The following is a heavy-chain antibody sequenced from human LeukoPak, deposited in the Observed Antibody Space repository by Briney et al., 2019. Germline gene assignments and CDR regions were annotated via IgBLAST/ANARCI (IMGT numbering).Heavy chain of an antibody. Sequence: PGGSLRLSCAVSGFTFSSYSMNWVRQAPGKGLEWVSYISYSGSTIYYADSVKGRFTISRDNGKNSLYLQMNSLRAEDTAVYYCASAGNSGDWGQGTLVTVSS. CDR2: ISYSGSTI. V-gene: IGHV3-48*01. CDR3: ASAGNSGD. CDR1: GFTFSSYS. J-gene: IGHJ4*02. D-gene: IGHD5-12*01.